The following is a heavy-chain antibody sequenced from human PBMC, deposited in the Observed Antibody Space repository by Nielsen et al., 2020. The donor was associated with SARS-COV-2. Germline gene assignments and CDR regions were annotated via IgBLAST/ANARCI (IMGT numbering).Heavy chain of an antibody. J-gene: IGHJ4*02. CDR3: AREGIAAAGLDY. D-gene: IGHD6-13*01. CDR1: GGSFSGYY. Sequence: SETLSLTCAVYGGSFSGYYWSWIRQPPGKGLEWIGEINHSGSTNYNPSLKSRVTISVDTSKNQFSLKLSSVTAADTAVYYCAREGIAAAGLDYWGQGTLVTVSS. V-gene: IGHV4-34*01. CDR2: INHSGST.